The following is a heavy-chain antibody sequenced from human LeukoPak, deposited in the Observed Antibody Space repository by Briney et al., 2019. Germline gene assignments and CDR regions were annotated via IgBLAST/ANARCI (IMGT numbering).Heavy chain of an antibody. D-gene: IGHD6-13*01. CDR2: IYNSGRT. CDR1: GGSISSGNYY. Sequence: SETLSLTCTVSGGSISSGNYYWSWIRQAPGKGLEWIGYIYNSGRTDYNPSLKSRVTISRDTSKNNFSLKMRSVTAADTAVYYCARTEDIAAAGTGGACDMWGQGTMVTVSS. J-gene: IGHJ3*02. CDR3: ARTEDIAAAGTGGACDM. V-gene: IGHV4-30-4*01.